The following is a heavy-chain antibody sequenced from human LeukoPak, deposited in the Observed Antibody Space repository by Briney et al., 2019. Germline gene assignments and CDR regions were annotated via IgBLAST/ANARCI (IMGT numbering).Heavy chain of an antibody. CDR3: ARGSGGSYYMNY. CDR1: GFTVSTNY. J-gene: IGHJ4*02. Sequence: GGSLRLSCAASGFTVSTNYMSWVRQAPGKGLEWVSVIYSGGSTYCADSVKGRFTISRDNSKNTLYLQMNSLRAEDTAVYYCARGSGGSYYMNYWGQGTLVTVSS. CDR2: IYSGGST. V-gene: IGHV3-53*01. D-gene: IGHD1-26*01.